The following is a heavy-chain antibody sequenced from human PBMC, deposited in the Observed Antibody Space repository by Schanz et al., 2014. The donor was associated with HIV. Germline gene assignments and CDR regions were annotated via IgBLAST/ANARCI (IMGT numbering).Heavy chain of an antibody. J-gene: IGHJ3*02. CDR2: ISAGVGTA. V-gene: IGHV3-23*04. CDR3: AIRTPMISFGAFDI. Sequence: VQLVESGGGVVQPGRSLRLSCVASGFNFNSYGMSWVRQAPGKGLEWVSTISAGVGTASYADSVKGRFTISRDNSKKMLFLQMNRLRAEDTAVYYCAIRTPMISFGAFDIWGRGTMVTVSS. CDR1: GFNFNSYG. D-gene: IGHD3-16*01.